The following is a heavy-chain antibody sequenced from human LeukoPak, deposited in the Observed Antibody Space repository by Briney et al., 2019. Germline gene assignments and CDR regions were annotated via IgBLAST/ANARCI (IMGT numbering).Heavy chain of an antibody. D-gene: IGHD4-17*01. J-gene: IGHJ6*02. Sequence: SETLSLTCTVPGGSISHYYWSWIRQSPGKGLEWIGYIYYSGTTNYNPSLKSRVTISVDTSRNQFSLQLRSVTAADTAVYYCAREDPQTTVPEGMDVWGQGTTVIVSS. V-gene: IGHV4-59*01. CDR1: GGSISHYY. CDR2: IYYSGTT. CDR3: AREDPQTTVPEGMDV.